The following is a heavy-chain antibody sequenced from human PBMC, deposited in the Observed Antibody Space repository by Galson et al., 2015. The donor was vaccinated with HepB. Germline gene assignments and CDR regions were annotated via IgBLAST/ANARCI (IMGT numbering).Heavy chain of an antibody. J-gene: IGHJ3*02. CDR2: IDYSGSA. CDR1: GDSISRSNYF. D-gene: IGHD3-3*01. Sequence: TLSLTCTVSGDSISRSNYFWSWIRQHPGKGLEWIGYIDYSGSAYYSPPLKSRVTLSVDTSKNHFTLKLSSVTAADTAVYYCAREVIIVADSDAFDIWGQGTMVTVSS. CDR3: AREVIIVADSDAFDI. V-gene: IGHV4-31*03.